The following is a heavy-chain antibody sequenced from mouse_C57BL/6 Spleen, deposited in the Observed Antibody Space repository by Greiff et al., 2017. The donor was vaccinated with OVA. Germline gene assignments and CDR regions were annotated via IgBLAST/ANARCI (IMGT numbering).Heavy chain of an antibody. V-gene: IGHV1-61*01. Sequence: VQLQESGAELVRPGSSVKLSCKASGYTFTSYWMDWVKQRPGQGLEWIGNIYPSDSETHYNQKFKDKATLTVDKSSSTAYMQLSSLASEDSAVYYCAREGLYYGSSNGAMDDWGQGTSVTVSS. J-gene: IGHJ4*01. CDR2: IYPSDSET. D-gene: IGHD1-1*01. CDR1: GYTFTSYW. CDR3: AREGLYYGSSNGAMDD.